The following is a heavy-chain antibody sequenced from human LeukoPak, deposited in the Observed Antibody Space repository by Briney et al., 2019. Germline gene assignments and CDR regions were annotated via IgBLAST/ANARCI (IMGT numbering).Heavy chain of an antibody. V-gene: IGHV3-11*01. CDR2: ISSSGTTI. J-gene: IGHJ4*02. CDR3: AKGRGVPAAAFDY. Sequence: GGSLRLSCAASGFTFRDYYMSWIRQAPGKGLEWVSDISSSGTTIYYADSVKGRFTISRDNSKNTLYLQMNSLRAEDTAVYYCAKGRGVPAAAFDYWGQGTLVTVSS. D-gene: IGHD2-2*01. CDR1: GFTFRDYY.